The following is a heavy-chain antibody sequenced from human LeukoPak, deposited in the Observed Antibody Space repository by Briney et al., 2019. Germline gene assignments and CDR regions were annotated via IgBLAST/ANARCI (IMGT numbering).Heavy chain of an antibody. V-gene: IGHV3-30*04. J-gene: IGHJ6*02. Sequence: PGGSLRLSCAASGYTFSSYAMRWVRQAPGKGLEWVAVISYDGSNKYYADSVKGRFTISRDNSKNTLYLQMNSLRAEDTAVYYCANSILTGTGSYYYYYGMDVWGQGTTVTVSS. D-gene: IGHD3-9*01. CDR3: ANSILTGTGSYYYYYGMDV. CDR1: GYTFSSYA. CDR2: ISYDGSNK.